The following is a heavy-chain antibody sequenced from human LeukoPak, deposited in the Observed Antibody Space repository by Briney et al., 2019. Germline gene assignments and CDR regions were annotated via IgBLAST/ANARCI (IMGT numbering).Heavy chain of an antibody. Sequence: GGSLRLSCAASGFTFSSYSMNWVRQAPGKGLEWVSYISSSSSTIYYADSVKGRFTISRDNAKNSLYQQMNSLRAEDTAVYYCASDAGYSSGYYYYGMDVWGQGTTVTVSS. CDR2: ISSSSSTI. D-gene: IGHD6-19*01. CDR3: ASDAGYSSGYYYYGMDV. V-gene: IGHV3-48*01. CDR1: GFTFSSYS. J-gene: IGHJ6*02.